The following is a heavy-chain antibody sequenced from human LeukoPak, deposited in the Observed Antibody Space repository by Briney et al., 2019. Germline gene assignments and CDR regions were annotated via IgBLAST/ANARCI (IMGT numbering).Heavy chain of an antibody. J-gene: IGHJ4*02. V-gene: IGHV3-21*01. Sequence: GGSLRLSCVVSGFTFSSYSMNWVRQAPGKGLEWVSFISSSSSSYIYYADSVKGRFTISRDNAKNSLYLQMNSLRAEDTAVYYCTRDEDFYSSSSVYWGQGTLVTVSS. CDR1: GFTFSSYS. D-gene: IGHD6-6*01. CDR2: ISSSSSSYI. CDR3: TRDEDFYSSSSVY.